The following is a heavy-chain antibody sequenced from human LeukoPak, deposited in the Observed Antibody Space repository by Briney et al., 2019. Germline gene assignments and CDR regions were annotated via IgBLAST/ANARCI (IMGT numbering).Heavy chain of an antibody. CDR3: AKDAYYYDSSGYYLRSLDY. V-gene: IGHV3-23*01. Sequence: GGSLRLSCAASGFTFSSYAMSWVRQAPGKGLEWVSAISGSGGSTYYAGSVKGRFTISRDNSKNTLYLQMNSLRAEDTAVYYCAKDAYYYDSSGYYLRSLDYWGQGTLVTVSS. CDR1: GFTFSSYA. CDR2: ISGSGGST. J-gene: IGHJ4*02. D-gene: IGHD3-22*01.